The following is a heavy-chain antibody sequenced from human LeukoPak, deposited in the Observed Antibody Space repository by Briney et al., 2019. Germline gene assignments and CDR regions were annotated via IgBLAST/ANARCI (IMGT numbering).Heavy chain of an antibody. J-gene: IGHJ6*03. CDR1: GYTFTSYG. CDR3: ARVGRYSGSYYYYYYYYMDV. Sequence: ASVKVSCKASGYTFTSYGISWVRQAPGQGLEWMGWISAYNFNTNYAQKLQGRVTMTTDTSTSTAYMELRSLRSDDTAVYYCARVGRYSGSYYYYYYYYMDVWGKGTTVTVSS. D-gene: IGHD1-26*01. CDR2: ISAYNFNT. V-gene: IGHV1-18*01.